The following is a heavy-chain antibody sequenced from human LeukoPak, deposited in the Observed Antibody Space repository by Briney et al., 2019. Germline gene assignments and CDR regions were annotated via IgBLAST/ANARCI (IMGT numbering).Heavy chain of an antibody. V-gene: IGHV4-31*03. CDR3: ARDLGGYYATGAFDI. Sequence: SETLSLTCTVSGGSISSGGYYWSWIRQHPGKGLEWIGYIYYSGSTYYNPSLKSRVTISVDTSKNQFSLKLSSVTAADTAVYYCARDLGGYYATGAFDIWGQGTMVTVSS. D-gene: IGHD3-22*01. CDR1: GGSISSGGYY. J-gene: IGHJ3*02. CDR2: IYYSGST.